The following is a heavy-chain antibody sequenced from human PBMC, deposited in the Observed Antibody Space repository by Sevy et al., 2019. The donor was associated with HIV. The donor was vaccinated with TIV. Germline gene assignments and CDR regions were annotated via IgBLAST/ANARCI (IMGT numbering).Heavy chain of an antibody. CDR1: GFTFRSYG. J-gene: IGHJ6*02. V-gene: IGHV3-30*18. CDR3: GKELRTEAYGMDV. Sequence: GGSLRLSCAASGFTFRSYGIHWVRQAPGKGLEWVAVISYDGSRKFYGDSVKGRFIVSRENSENMVYLQMNSLRPEDTAVYYCGKELRTEAYGMDVWGQGTTVTVSS. CDR2: ISYDGSRK. D-gene: IGHD3-16*01.